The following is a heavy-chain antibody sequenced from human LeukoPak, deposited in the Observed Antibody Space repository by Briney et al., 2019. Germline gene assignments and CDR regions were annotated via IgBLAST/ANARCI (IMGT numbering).Heavy chain of an antibody. CDR2: IYYSGST. CDR1: GGSISSSSYY. Sequence: SETLSLTCTVSGGSISSSSYYWGWIRQPPGKGLEWIGSIYYSGSTYYNPSLKSRVTISVDTSKNQFSLKLSSVTAADTAVYYCASGQWPVSNFDYWGQGTLVTVSS. D-gene: IGHD6-19*01. J-gene: IGHJ4*02. CDR3: ASGQWPVSNFDY. V-gene: IGHV4-39*01.